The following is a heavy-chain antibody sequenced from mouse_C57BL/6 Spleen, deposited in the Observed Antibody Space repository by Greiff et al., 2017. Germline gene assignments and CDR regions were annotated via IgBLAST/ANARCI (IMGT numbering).Heavy chain of an antibody. Sequence: VNLVESGPGLVQPSQSLSITCTVSGFSLTSYGVHWVRQSPGKGLEWLGVIWRGGSTDYNAAFMSRLSITKDNSKSQVFFKMNSLQADDTAIYYCAKTYYSNHWYFDVWGTGTTVTVSS. CDR2: IWRGGST. CDR1: GFSLTSYG. V-gene: IGHV2-5*01. D-gene: IGHD2-5*01. CDR3: AKTYYSNHWYFDV. J-gene: IGHJ1*03.